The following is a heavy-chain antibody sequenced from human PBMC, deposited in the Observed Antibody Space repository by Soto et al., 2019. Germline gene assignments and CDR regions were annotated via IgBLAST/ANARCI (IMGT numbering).Heavy chain of an antibody. V-gene: IGHV1-18*04. CDR1: GHSITSHY. CDR2: ISAYNGNT. Sequence: ASVKVSCKASGHSITSHYVHWVRQAPGQGLEWMGWISAYNGNTNYAQNLQGRVTMTTDTSTSTAYMELRSLRSDDTAVYYCARDSPPMDVWGQGTTVTVSS. J-gene: IGHJ6*02. CDR3: ARDSPPMDV.